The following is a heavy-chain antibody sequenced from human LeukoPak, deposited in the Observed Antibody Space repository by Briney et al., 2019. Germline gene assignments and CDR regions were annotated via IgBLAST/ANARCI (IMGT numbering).Heavy chain of an antibody. V-gene: IGHV3-21*01. CDR2: ISSSSSYI. J-gene: IGHJ3*02. D-gene: IGHD3/OR15-3a*01. CDR3: ARVHWTDGAFDI. Sequence: GESLRLSCAASGFTFSSYSMNWVRQAPGKGLEWVSSISSSSSYIYYADSVKGRFTISRDNAKNSLYLQMNSLRAEDTAVYYCARVHWTDGAFDIWGQGTMVTVSS. CDR1: GFTFSSYS.